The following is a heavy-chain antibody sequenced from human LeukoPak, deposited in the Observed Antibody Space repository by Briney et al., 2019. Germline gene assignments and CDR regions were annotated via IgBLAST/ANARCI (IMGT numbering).Heavy chain of an antibody. CDR1: GGSISSGGYY. CDR3: AREVVSINWFDP. V-gene: IGHV4-31*03. CDR2: IYYSGST. J-gene: IGHJ5*02. Sequence: SETLSLTCTVSGGSISSGGYYWSWIRQHPGKGLEWIGYIYYSGSTYYNPSLKSRVTISVDTSKNQFSLKLSSVTAADTAVYYCAREVVSINWFDPWGQGTLVTVSS. D-gene: IGHD2-21*01.